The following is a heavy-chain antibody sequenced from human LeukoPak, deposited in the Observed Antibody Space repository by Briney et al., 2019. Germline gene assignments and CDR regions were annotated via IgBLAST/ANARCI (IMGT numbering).Heavy chain of an antibody. CDR3: AREYCSSTSCYGDYYYGMDV. Sequence: KPSETLSLTCTVSGGSISSYYWSWIRQPPGKGLEWIGYIYYSGSTNYNPSLKSRVTISVDTSKNQFSLKLSSVTAADTAVYYCAREYCSSTSCYGDYYYGMDVWGQGTTVTVSS. CDR2: IYYSGST. J-gene: IGHJ6*02. V-gene: IGHV4-59*08. CDR1: GGSISSYY. D-gene: IGHD2-2*01.